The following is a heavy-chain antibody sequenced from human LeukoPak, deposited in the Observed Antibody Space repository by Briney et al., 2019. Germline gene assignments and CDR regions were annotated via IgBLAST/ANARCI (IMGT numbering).Heavy chain of an antibody. Sequence: GGSLRLSCAASGFTFSSYAITWVRQAPGKGLEWISDISGSGDTTYYADSVKGRFTISKDSSKTILYLQMNSLRAEDAAVYFCAKGSAAGRPYYFDYWGQGTLVTVSS. CDR3: AKGSAAGRPYYFDY. CDR2: ISGSGDTT. J-gene: IGHJ4*02. D-gene: IGHD6-25*01. V-gene: IGHV3-23*01. CDR1: GFTFSSYA.